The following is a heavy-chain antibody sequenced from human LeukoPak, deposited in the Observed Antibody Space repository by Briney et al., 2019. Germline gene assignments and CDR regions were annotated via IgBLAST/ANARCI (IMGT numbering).Heavy chain of an antibody. V-gene: IGHV3-23*01. D-gene: IGHD5-24*01. CDR3: AKDRLGDGNNYLFHY. J-gene: IGHJ4*02. Sequence: GGSLRLSCVASGFTFSSYAMSWVRQAPGRGLEWVSAFSGSGGRRYYADSVKGRFTISRDNSKNTLYLQMDSLRAEDTAVYYCAKDRLGDGNNYLFHYWGQGTLVTVSS. CDR1: GFTFSSYA. CDR2: FSGSGGRR.